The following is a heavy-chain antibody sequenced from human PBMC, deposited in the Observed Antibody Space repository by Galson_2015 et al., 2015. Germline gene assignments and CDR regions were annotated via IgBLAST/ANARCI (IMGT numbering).Heavy chain of an antibody. J-gene: IGHJ3*02. CDR1: GFTFSSYW. CDR2: INSDGSST. V-gene: IGHV3-74*01. Sequence: SLRLSCAASGFTFSSYWMHWVRQAPGKGLVWVSRINSDGSSTSYADSVKGRFTISRDNSKNTLYLQMNSLRAEDTAVYYCARVTAAGTRAFDIWGQGTMVTVSS. CDR3: ARVTAAGTRAFDI. D-gene: IGHD6-13*01.